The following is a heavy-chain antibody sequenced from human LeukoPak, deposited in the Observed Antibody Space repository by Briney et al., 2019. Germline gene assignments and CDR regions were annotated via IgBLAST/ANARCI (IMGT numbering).Heavy chain of an antibody. D-gene: IGHD3-22*01. Sequence: GGSLRLSCAASGFTFSDYYMSWIRQAPGKGLEWVSYISSSGSTIYYADSVKGRFTISRDNAKNSLYLQMNSLRVEDTAVYYCARDLGLYYYDSSGYHAFDIWGQGTMVTVSS. J-gene: IGHJ3*02. CDR2: ISSSGSTI. V-gene: IGHV3-11*04. CDR3: ARDLGLYYYDSSGYHAFDI. CDR1: GFTFSDYY.